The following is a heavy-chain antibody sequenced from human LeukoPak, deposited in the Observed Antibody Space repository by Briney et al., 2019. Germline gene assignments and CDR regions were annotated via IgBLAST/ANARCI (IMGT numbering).Heavy chain of an antibody. V-gene: IGHV3-23*01. CDR1: GLPFSSHG. CDR3: ARDSSMLRGPLVIYYDF. J-gene: IGHJ4*02. D-gene: IGHD3-10*01. Sequence: GGTLRLSCAGSGLPFSSHGMNWVRQAPGKGLEWVSGISPGGGPTYYADSVKGRFTISRDDSKNTLYLQMNRLRVEDTAVYYCARDSSMLRGPLVIYYDFWGQGTLVTVSS. CDR2: ISPGGGPT.